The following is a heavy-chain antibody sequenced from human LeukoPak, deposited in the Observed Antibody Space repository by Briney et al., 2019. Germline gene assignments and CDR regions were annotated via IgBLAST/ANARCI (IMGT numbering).Heavy chain of an antibody. CDR2: IYSGGST. D-gene: IGHD3-22*01. V-gene: IGHV3-53*01. CDR1: GFTVSSNY. Sequence: GGSLRLSCAASGFTVSSNYMSWVRQAPGKGLEWVSIIYSGGSTFYADSVKGRFTISRDNSKNTLYLQMNSLRAEDTAVYYCAKESSGYYFDYWGQGTLVTVSS. J-gene: IGHJ4*02. CDR3: AKESSGYYFDY.